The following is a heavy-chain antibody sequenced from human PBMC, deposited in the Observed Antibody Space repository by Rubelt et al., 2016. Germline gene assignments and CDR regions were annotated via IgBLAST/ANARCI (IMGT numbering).Heavy chain of an antibody. CDR1: GGSFSGYY. D-gene: IGHD6-19*01. V-gene: IGHV4-34*01. CDR2: INHSGNT. J-gene: IGHJ1*01. Sequence: QVQLQQWGAGLLKPSETLSLTCAVYGGSFSGYYWSWIRQPPGKGLEWIGEINHSGNTNYNPTLKSRVTLSVDTSKNQFSLRLTSMTAADTGVYYCARGQWLDNNWGQGTLVTVS. CDR3: ARGQWLDNN.